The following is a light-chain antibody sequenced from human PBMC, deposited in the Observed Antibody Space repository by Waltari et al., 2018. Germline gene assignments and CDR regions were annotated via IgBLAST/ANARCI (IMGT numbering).Light chain of an antibody. Sequence: EVVMTQSPATLSVSPGQRATLSCRASQSVSTNVAWYQQNPGQAPRLLIYGASTRATDIPARFSGSGSGTEFSLTISSLQSEDFAVYFCQQYDNWPPWTFGQGTKVEIK. CDR2: GAS. CDR3: QQYDNWPPWT. CDR1: QSVSTN. J-gene: IGKJ1*01. V-gene: IGKV3-15*01.